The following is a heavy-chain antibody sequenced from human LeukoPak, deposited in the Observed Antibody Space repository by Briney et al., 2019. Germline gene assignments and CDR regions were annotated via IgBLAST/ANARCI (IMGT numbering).Heavy chain of an antibody. CDR3: ARLVGKDYYDSSGYYDY. CDR1: GFTLSSYI. Sequence: PGGSLRLSCAASGFTLSSYIMNWVRQAPGKGLEWVSSISSRSGYIYYADSVKGRFTISRDNAKNSLYLQMNSLRADDTAVYYCARLVGKDYYDSSGYYDYWGQGTLVTVSS. V-gene: IGHV3-21*01. J-gene: IGHJ4*02. D-gene: IGHD3-22*01. CDR2: ISSRSGYI.